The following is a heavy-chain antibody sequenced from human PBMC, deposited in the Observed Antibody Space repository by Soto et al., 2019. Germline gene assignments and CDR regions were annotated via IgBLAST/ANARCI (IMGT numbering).Heavy chain of an antibody. V-gene: IGHV3-20*04. CDR2: VNWNGGST. D-gene: IGHD1-26*01. J-gene: IGHJ4*02. CDR1: GFTFDDYG. CDR3: VRGASLNFDY. Sequence: EVQLVESGGGVLRPGGSLRLSCAASGFTFDDYGMSWARQAPGKGLEWVSGVNWNGGSTGYADSVKGGFTISRDNAKNSLYLQMNSPRAEDTAFYYCVRGASLNFDYWGQGTLVTVSS.